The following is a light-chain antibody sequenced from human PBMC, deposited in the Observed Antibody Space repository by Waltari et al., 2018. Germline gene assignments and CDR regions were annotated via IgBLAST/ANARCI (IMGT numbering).Light chain of an antibody. CDR3: LLYYGALDWI. CDR2: SIN. Sequence: QTVVTQEPSVTVSPGGTVTLTCASSPGAVTSGFYPNWFQQKPGQAPMALIYSINQRHSWTPARFSGSLLGGKAALTLSGVQPEDEAVYYCLLYYGALDWIFGGGTNLTVL. CDR1: PGAVTSGFY. V-gene: IGLV7-43*01. J-gene: IGLJ2*01.